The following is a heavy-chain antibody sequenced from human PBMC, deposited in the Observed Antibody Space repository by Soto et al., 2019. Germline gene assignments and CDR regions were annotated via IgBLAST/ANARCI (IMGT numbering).Heavy chain of an antibody. Sequence: GGSLRLSCAASGFTFSSYAMSWVRQAPGKGLEWVSAISGSGGSTYYADSVKGRFTISRDNSKNTLYLQMNSLRAEDTAVYYCAKASVEWELLSGVVYYFDYWGQGTLVTVSS. CDR1: GFTFSSYA. J-gene: IGHJ4*02. CDR3: AKASVEWELLSGVVYYFDY. D-gene: IGHD1-26*01. V-gene: IGHV3-23*01. CDR2: ISGSGGST.